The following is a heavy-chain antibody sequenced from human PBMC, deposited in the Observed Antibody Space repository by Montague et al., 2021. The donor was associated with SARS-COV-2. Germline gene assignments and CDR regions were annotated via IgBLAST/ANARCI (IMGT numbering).Heavy chain of an antibody. Sequence: CAISGDSVSRKSVAWNWIRQSPSRGLEWLGRTYYRSKWDSDYAESVKRRLVITPDTSKNQVSLQLNSVIPEDTAVYFCASSGITLTGLDAFDIWGQGTMVTVS. D-gene: IGHD3-9*01. J-gene: IGHJ3*02. CDR1: GDSVSRKSVA. CDR2: TYYRSKWDS. V-gene: IGHV6-1*01. CDR3: ASSGITLTGLDAFDI.